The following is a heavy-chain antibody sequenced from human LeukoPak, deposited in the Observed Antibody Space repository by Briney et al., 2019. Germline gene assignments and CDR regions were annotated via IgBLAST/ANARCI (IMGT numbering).Heavy chain of an antibody. J-gene: IGHJ6*03. CDR2: IYSDGRT. CDR3: ARTVPVVTAIISYYYYMDV. D-gene: IGHD2-21*02. CDR1: GFTVSSNY. Sequence: GGSLRLSCAASGFTVSSNYMSWVRQAPGKRLEWVSVIYSDGRTFYADSLKGRFIISRDNSKNTLFLQMNSLRAEDTAVYYCARTVPVVTAIISYYYYMDVWGKGTTVTISS. V-gene: IGHV3-66*01.